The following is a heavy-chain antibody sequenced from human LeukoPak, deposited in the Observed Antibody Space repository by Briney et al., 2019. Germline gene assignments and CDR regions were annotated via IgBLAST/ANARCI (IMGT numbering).Heavy chain of an antibody. CDR2: ISAYNGNT. CDR3: ARDGRIAVAGSLYYYGMDV. J-gene: IGHJ6*02. CDR1: GYTFTSCG. D-gene: IGHD6-19*01. V-gene: IGHV1-18*01. Sequence: ASVKVSCKASGYTFTSCGISWVRQAPGQGLEWMGWISAYNGNTNYAQKLQGRVTMTTDTSTSTAYMELRSLRSDDTAVYYCARDGRIAVAGSLYYYGMDVWGQGTTVTVSS.